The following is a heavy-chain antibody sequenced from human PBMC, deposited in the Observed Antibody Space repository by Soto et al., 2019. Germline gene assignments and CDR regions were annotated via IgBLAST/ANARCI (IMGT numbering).Heavy chain of an antibody. Sequence: PSETLSLTCSVSGGSVSSGSHYWSWIRQPPGKGLEWIGYIYYSGSTNYNPSLKSRVIISVDTPKSQFSLNLSSVTAADTAVYYCARVTTVTSFDSWGQGTLVTVSS. D-gene: IGHD4-4*01. CDR2: IYYSGST. J-gene: IGHJ4*02. V-gene: IGHV4-61*01. CDR3: ARVTTVTSFDS. CDR1: GGSVSSGSHY.